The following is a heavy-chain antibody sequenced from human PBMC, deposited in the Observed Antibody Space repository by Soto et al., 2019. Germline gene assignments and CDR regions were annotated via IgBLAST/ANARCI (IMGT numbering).Heavy chain of an antibody. V-gene: IGHV1-18*01. CDR2: ISADTGNT. J-gene: IGHJ5*02. CDR3: ARDIVGQYSYGKSNWFDP. CDR1: GYTFTNYG. D-gene: IGHD5-18*01. Sequence: QVQLVQSGAEVKKPGASVKVSCKASGYTFTNYGVSWVRQAPGQGLEWMGWISADTGNTNYAQKLQGRVTMTTDTSTNTAYMELRSLRSDDTAVYYCARDIVGQYSYGKSNWFDPWGQGALVTVSS.